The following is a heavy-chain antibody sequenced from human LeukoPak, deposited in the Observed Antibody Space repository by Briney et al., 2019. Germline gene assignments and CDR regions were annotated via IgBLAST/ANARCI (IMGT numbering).Heavy chain of an antibody. CDR1: GFTFSSYA. CDR2: ISYDGSNK. V-gene: IGHV3-30-3*01. J-gene: IGHJ3*02. CDR3: ATSTDAYAFDI. Sequence: GGSLRLSCAASGFTFSSYAMHWVRQAPGKGLEWVAVISYDGSNKYYADSVKGRFTISRDNSKNRLYLQMNGLRSEDTAADYCATSTDAYAFDIWGQGTTVTVSS. D-gene: IGHD2-2*01.